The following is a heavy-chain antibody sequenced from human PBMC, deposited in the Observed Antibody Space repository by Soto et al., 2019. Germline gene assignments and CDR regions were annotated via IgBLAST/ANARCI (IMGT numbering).Heavy chain of an antibody. Sequence: EVQLVESGGGLVKPGGSLRLSCAASGFTFSSYSMNWVRQAPGKGLEWVSSISSSSSYIYYADSVKGRFTISRDNAKNSLYLQMNSLRAEDTAVYYCARLMRWGMYPAYCGGDCPPAEGAFDIWGQGTMVTVSS. CDR3: ARLMRWGMYPAYCGGDCPPAEGAFDI. V-gene: IGHV3-21*01. CDR1: GFTFSSYS. J-gene: IGHJ3*02. D-gene: IGHD2-21*02. CDR2: ISSSSSYI.